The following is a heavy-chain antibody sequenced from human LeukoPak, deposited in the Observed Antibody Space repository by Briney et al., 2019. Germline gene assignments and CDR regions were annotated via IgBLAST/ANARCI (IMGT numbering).Heavy chain of an antibody. Sequence: SVKVSCKASGGTFSSYAISWVRQAPGQGLEWMGGIIPIFGTANYAQKFQGRVTITADKSTSTAYMELSSLRSEDTAVYYCARAKGYGDYTEYFQHWGQGTLVTVSS. V-gene: IGHV1-69*06. CDR1: GGTFSSYA. CDR3: ARAKGYGDYTEYFQH. J-gene: IGHJ1*01. CDR2: IIPIFGTA. D-gene: IGHD4-17*01.